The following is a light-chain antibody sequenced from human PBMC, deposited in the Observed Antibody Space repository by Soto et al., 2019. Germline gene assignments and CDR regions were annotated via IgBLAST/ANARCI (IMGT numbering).Light chain of an antibody. CDR1: SSNIGSNL. J-gene: IGLJ3*02. V-gene: IGLV1-44*01. CDR2: SRN. CDR3: EKWYDRLTGVV. Sequence: QSVLTQPPSASGTPGQRVTISCSGSSSNIGSNLVNWYQQLPGTAPKLLIYSRNQRPSGVLDRFSASKSGTSASLAISGLQSEDEADYYCEKWYDRLTGVVFGGGTKLTVL.